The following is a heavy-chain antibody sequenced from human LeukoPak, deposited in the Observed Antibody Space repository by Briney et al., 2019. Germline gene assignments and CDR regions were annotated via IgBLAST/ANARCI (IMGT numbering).Heavy chain of an antibody. J-gene: IGHJ4*02. D-gene: IGHD6-6*01. V-gene: IGHV4-59*01. CDR2: MYNSGST. CDR3: ALAARRSASFDY. CDR1: GGSISSYC. Sequence: SETLSLTCTVSGGSISSYCCSWIRQPPGKGLEWIGYMYNSGSTKYNPSLKSRVTISVDTAKNQFSLKLSSVTAADTAVYYCALAARRSASFDYWGQGTLVSVSS.